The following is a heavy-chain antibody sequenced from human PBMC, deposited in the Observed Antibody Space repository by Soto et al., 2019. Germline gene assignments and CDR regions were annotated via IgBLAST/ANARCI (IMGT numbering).Heavy chain of an antibody. CDR3: VKVRYSSPMGYYYGMDV. J-gene: IGHJ6*02. Sequence: QAQLEQSGGEEQKPGSSVKVSCKASRVAFSKFIVTWVRQAPGLGLEWVGGIIPIFGTANYAQKFQGRVTITADESTSTSYLEVNNLRSEVTAVYYWVKVRYSSPMGYYYGMDVCGQGTTVTVSS. V-gene: IGHV1-69*01. D-gene: IGHD6-19*01. CDR1: RVAFSKFI. CDR2: IIPIFGTA.